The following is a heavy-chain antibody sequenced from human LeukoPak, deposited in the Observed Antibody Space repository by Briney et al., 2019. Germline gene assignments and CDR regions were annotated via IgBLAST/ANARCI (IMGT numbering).Heavy chain of an antibody. CDR3: ASGVKLGIEFDY. CDR1: GYSISSGYY. Sequence: SETLSLTCTVSGYSISSGYYWGWIRQPPGKGLEWIGSIYHSGSTYYNPSLKSRVTISVDTSKNQFSLKLSSVTAADTAVYHCASGVKLGIEFDYWGQGTLVTVSS. CDR2: IYHSGST. V-gene: IGHV4-38-2*02. D-gene: IGHD3-9*01. J-gene: IGHJ4*02.